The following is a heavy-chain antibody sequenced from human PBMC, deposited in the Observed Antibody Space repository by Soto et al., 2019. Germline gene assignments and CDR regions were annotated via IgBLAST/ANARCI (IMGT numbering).Heavy chain of an antibody. CDR3: ATNPKITGTTSYNYYYYGMDV. V-gene: IGHV4-34*01. Sequence: LSLTCAVYGGSFSGYYWSWIRQPPGKGLEWIGEINHSGSTNYNPSLKSRVTISVDTSKNQFSLKLSSVTAADTAVYYCATNPKITGTTSYNYYYYGMDVWGQGTTVTVS. D-gene: IGHD1-20*01. CDR1: GGSFSGYY. CDR2: INHSGST. J-gene: IGHJ6*02.